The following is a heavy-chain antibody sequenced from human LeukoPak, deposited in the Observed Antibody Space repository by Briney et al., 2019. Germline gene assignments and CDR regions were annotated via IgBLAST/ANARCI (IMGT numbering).Heavy chain of an antibody. CDR1: GFTVSSNY. CDR2: IYSGGST. D-gene: IGHD3-3*01. CDR3: ARYDFWSGYYGDYYGMDV. J-gene: IGHJ6*02. Sequence: PGGSLRLSCAASGFTVSSNYMSWVRQAPGKGLEWVSVIYSGGSTYYADSVKGRFTISRDNSKNTLYLQMNSLRAEDTAVYYCARYDFWSGYYGDYYGMDVWGQGTTVTASS. V-gene: IGHV3-53*01.